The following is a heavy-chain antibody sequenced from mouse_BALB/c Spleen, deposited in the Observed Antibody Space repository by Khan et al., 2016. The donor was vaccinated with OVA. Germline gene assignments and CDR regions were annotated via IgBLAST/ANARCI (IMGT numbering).Heavy chain of an antibody. J-gene: IGHJ2*01. D-gene: IGHD1-1*01. CDR2: ISGDSNTI. CDR3: ARSYFYGYYFDQ. Sequence: EVELVESGGGLVQPGGSRKLSCVASGFTFSSFGMHWVRQAPEKGLEWVAYISGDSNTIYYTDTVMGRFTFSRDNPKNTLFLQMTSLRSEDMAMYYCARSYFYGYYFDQWGQGTTLTVSA. V-gene: IGHV5-17*02. CDR1: GFTFSSFG.